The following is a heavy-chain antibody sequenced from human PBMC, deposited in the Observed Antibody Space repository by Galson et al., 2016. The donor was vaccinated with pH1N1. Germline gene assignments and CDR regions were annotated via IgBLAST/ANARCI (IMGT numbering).Heavy chain of an antibody. CDR2: IFPADSDT. CDR1: EYSFSSNW. J-gene: IGHJ5*01. D-gene: IGHD6-13*01. Sequence: QSGAEVKKPGESLKISCKASEYSFSSNWIGWVRQMPGKGLEWMGIIFPADSDTRYSPSFQGQVTFSVDKSINTASLHWTRLKASDTAIYFCAIHGNIAPAGSGFDCWGQGTLVTVSS. V-gene: IGHV5-51*01. CDR3: AIHGNIAPAGSGFDC.